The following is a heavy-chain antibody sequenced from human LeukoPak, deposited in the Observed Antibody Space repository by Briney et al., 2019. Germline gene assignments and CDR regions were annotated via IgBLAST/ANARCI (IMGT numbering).Heavy chain of an antibody. D-gene: IGHD2-21*01. CDR3: ARHLEAYCGGDCPEPLGY. CDR1: GGSVSSSHYY. CDR2: IYYSGST. J-gene: IGHJ4*02. V-gene: IGHV4-39*01. Sequence: SETLSLTCTVSGGSVSSSHYYWGWIRQPPGKGLEWIGSIYYSGSTYYNPSLKSRVTISVDTSKNQFSLKVRSVTAADTGVYYCARHLEAYCGGDCPEPLGYWGQGMLVTVSS.